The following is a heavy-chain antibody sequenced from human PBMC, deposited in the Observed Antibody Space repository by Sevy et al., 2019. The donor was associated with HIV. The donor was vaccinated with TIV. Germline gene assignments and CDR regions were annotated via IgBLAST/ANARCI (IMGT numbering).Heavy chain of an antibody. CDR3: ARDPTYYDFWSGYYTGWFDP. D-gene: IGHD3-3*01. CDR2: ISSSESTI. V-gene: IGHV3-11*01. J-gene: IGHJ5*02. Sequence: GGSLRLSCAASGFTFSDYYMSWVRQAPGKGLEWVSYISSSESTIYYADSVKGRFTISRDNAKNSLYLQRNSLRAEDTAWYYCARDPTYYDFWSGYYTGWFDPWGQGTLVSVSS. CDR1: GFTFSDYY.